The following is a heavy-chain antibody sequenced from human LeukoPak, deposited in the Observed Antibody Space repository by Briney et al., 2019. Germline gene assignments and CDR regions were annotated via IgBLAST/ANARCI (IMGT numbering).Heavy chain of an antibody. CDR3: ARDRLAAADSLCGMVV. CDR2: INPSGGST. D-gene: IGHD6-13*01. J-gene: IGHJ6*04. V-gene: IGHV1-46*01. Sequence: ASVKVSCKASAYSFTSYYLHCVRQAPGQGLEWMGIINPSGGSTSYAQKYQGRVTMTRDTSTSTVYMELSSLRSEGTAVYYCARDRLAAADSLCGMVVRVEPSTVTVSS. CDR1: AYSFTSYY.